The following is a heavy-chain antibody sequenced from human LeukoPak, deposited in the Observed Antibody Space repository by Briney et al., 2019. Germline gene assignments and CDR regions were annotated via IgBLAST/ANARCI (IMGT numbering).Heavy chain of an antibody. J-gene: IGHJ6*02. Sequence: GGSLRLSCAASGFTFSSYAMSWVRQAPGKGLDWVSGISGTGGNTYYADSVKGRFTISRDNSKNTLYLQMNSLRAEDTAVFYCAKDREYSGSYRPGPTRYYYGMDVWGQGTTVTVSS. CDR3: AKDREYSGSYRPGPTRYYYGMDV. V-gene: IGHV3-23*01. CDR2: ISGTGGNT. D-gene: IGHD1-26*01. CDR1: GFTFSSYA.